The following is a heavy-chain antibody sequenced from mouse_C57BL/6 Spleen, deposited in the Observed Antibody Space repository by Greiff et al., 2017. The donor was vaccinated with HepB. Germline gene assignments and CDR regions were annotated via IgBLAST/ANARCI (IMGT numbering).Heavy chain of an antibody. CDR1: GYAFSSSW. V-gene: IGHV1-82*01. J-gene: IGHJ3*01. Sequence: VQLQESGPELVKPGASVKISCKASGYAFSSSWMNWVKQRPGKGLEWIGRIYPGDGDTNYNGKFKGKATLTADKSSSTAYMQLSSLTSEDSAVYFCAREEDYYGSRWFAYWGQGTLVTVSA. D-gene: IGHD1-1*01. CDR2: IYPGDGDT. CDR3: AREEDYYGSRWFAY.